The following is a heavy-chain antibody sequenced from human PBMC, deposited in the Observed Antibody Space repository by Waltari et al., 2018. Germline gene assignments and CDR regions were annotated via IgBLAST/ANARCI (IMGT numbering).Heavy chain of an antibody. V-gene: IGHV3-30*04. CDR2: ISYNERNI. CDR3: ARDYCDRTNCHGMDV. D-gene: IGHD3-22*01. Sequence: QVQLVESGGGVVQPGRSLRLPCAAPEFPFSSSAMHWVRQAPGKGLEWVAVISYNERNIYYVDSVKGRFTISRDNSKKMLYLQMNSLRDEDTAVYYCARDYCDRTNCHGMDVWGQGTTVTVSS. J-gene: IGHJ6*02. CDR1: EFPFSSSA.